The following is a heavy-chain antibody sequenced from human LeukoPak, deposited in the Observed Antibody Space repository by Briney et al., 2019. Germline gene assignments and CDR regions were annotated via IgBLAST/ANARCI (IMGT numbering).Heavy chain of an antibody. CDR1: GGSISSSSYS. Sequence: PSETLSLTCTVSGGSISSSSYSWGWIRQPPGKGLEWIGSIYYSGSTYYNPSLKSRVTISVDTSKNQFSLKLSSVTAADTAVYYCARLGYDSSGYYPPLDYWGQGTLVTVSS. D-gene: IGHD3-22*01. V-gene: IGHV4-39*01. CDR2: IYYSGST. J-gene: IGHJ4*02. CDR3: ARLGYDSSGYYPPLDY.